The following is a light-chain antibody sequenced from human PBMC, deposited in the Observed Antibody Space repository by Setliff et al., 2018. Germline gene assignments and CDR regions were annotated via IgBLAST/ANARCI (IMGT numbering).Light chain of an antibody. V-gene: IGLV2-14*03. J-gene: IGLJ1*01. CDR2: DVT. Sequence: QSVLTQPASVSGSPGQSITISCTGTSSDVGVFNYVSWSQQHPGKAPKLMIYDVTSRPSGVSNRFSGSKSGNTASLTISGLQVEDEADYYCSSYKSDSTYAFGTGTRSPS. CDR1: SSDVGVFNY. CDR3: SSYKSDSTYA.